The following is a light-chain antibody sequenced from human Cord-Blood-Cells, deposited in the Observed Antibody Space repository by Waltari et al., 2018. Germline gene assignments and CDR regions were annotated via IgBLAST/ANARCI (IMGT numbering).Light chain of an antibody. V-gene: IGKV1-39*01. J-gene: IGKJ1*01. CDR3: QQSYSTPRT. Sequence: DLQMTQSPSSQSASVGDRVTITCRASQSISSYLNWYQQKPGKAPKLLIYAASSLQSGVPSRFSGSGSGTDFTLTISSLQPEDFATYYCQQSYSTPRTFGQGTKVEIK. CDR1: QSISSY. CDR2: AAS.